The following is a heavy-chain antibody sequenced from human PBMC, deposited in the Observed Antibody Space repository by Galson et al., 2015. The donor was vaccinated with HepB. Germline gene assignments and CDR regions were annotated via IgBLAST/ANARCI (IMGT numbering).Heavy chain of an antibody. CDR1: GFTFSCCA. CDR3: AKFSGWEVQNYYFDY. J-gene: IGHJ4*02. V-gene: IGHV3-23*01. Sequence: SLRLSCAASGFTFSCCAMGWVRQAPGKGLEWVSIISNSGGDIYYADSVKGRFSISRDNSKNTLYLQMNSLRAEDTAVYYCAKFSGWEVQNYYFDYWGQGTLVTVSS. D-gene: IGHD6-19*01. CDR2: ISNSGGDI.